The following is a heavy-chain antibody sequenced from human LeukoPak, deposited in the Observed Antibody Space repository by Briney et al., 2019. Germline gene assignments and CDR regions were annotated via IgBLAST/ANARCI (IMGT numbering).Heavy chain of an antibody. D-gene: IGHD3-10*01. J-gene: IGHJ4*02. CDR1: GFVFSTYG. Sequence: PGGSLRLSCAGSGFVFSTYGIHWVRQAPGKGLEGVAVIASDGNEKDYAESVKGRLTIARDNSKNLVYLQVDSLRAEDTAVYYCAKEYYYASGSYYDYWGQGTLVTVSS. V-gene: IGHV3-30*18. CDR3: AKEYYYASGSYYDY. CDR2: IASDGNEK.